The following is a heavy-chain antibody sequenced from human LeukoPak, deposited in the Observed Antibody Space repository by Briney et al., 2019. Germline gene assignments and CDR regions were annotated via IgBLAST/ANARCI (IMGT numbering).Heavy chain of an antibody. CDR3: AKKLFQGWGFYFDY. D-gene: IGHD2-21*01. Sequence: GSLRLSCAASGFTFSSYWMHWVRQAPGKGLVWVSRINSDGSSTSYADSVKGRFTISRDNAKNTLYLQMNSLRAEDTAIYYCAKKLFQGWGFYFDYWGQGTLVTVSS. V-gene: IGHV3-74*01. CDR2: INSDGSST. J-gene: IGHJ4*02. CDR1: GFTFSSYW.